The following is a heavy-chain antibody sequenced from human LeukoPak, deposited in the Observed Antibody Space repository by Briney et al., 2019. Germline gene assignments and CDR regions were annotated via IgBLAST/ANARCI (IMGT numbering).Heavy chain of an antibody. D-gene: IGHD1-26*01. V-gene: IGHV3-33*06. Sequence: GRSLRLSCAASGFTFSNFGMHWVRQAPGKGLEWVAVIWPDGTNKYYADSVKGRFTISRDNSKNTLYLQMNSLRPEDTAVYYCAKGKGSGSDLFYYYYYMDVWGKGTTVTASS. CDR2: IWPDGTNK. CDR1: GFTFSNFG. CDR3: AKGKGSGSDLFYYYYYMDV. J-gene: IGHJ6*03.